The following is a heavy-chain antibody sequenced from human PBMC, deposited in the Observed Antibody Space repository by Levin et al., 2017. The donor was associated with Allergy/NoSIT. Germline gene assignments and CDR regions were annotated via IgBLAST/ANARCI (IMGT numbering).Heavy chain of an antibody. CDR3: ASHDYGVFDY. Sequence: SETLSLTCTVSGGSISSSSYYWGWIRQPPGKGLEWIGSIYYSGSTYYNPSLKSRVTISVDTSKNQFSLKLSSVTAADTAVYYCASHDYGVFDYWGQGTLVTVSS. J-gene: IGHJ4*02. V-gene: IGHV4-39*01. CDR1: GGSISSSSYY. D-gene: IGHD4-17*01. CDR2: IYYSGST.